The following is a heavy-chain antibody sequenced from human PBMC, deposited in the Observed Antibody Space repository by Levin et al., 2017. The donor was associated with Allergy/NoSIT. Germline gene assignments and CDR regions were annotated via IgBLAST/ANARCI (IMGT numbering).Heavy chain of an antibody. CDR1: GYTFTSYY. Sequence: GESLKISCKASGYTFTSYYMHWVRQAPGQGLEWMGIIYPSGGSTSYAQKFQGRVTMTRDTSTSTVYMELSSLRSEDTAVYYCARDTVLRSSGSYWFYYGMDVWGQGTTVTVSS. CDR3: ARDTVLRSSGSYWFYYGMDV. J-gene: IGHJ6*02. CDR2: IYPSGGST. V-gene: IGHV1-46*01. D-gene: IGHD3-22*01.